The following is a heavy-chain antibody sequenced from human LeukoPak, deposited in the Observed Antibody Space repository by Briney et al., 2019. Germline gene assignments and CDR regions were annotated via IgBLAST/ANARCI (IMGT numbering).Heavy chain of an antibody. J-gene: IGHJ4*02. CDR1: GFTFSSYA. V-gene: IGHV3-23*01. D-gene: IGHD2-21*01. CDR3: AKGARQVGEPSDY. CDR2: ISGSGGST. Sequence: ESGGSLRLSCAASGFTFSSYAMSWVRRAPGKGLEWVSAISGSGGSTYYADSVKGRFTISRDNSKNTLYLQMNSLRAEDTAVYYRAKGARQVGEPSDYWGQGTLVTVSS.